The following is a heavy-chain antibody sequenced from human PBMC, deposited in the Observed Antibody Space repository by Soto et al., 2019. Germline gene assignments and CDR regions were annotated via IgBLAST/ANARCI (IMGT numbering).Heavy chain of an antibody. CDR1: GFTVSSNY. D-gene: IGHD5-12*01. CDR3: ARDLPLEYSGYDYAFDI. V-gene: IGHV3-53*04. Sequence: PGGSLRLSCAASGFTVSSNYMSWVRQAPGKGLEWVSVIYSGGSTYYADSVKGRFTISRHNSKSTLYLQMNSLRAEDTAVYYCARDLPLEYSGYDYAFDIWGQGTMVTVSS. J-gene: IGHJ3*02. CDR2: IYSGGST.